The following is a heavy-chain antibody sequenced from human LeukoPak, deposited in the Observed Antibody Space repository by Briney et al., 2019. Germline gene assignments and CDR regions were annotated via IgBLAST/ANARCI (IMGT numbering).Heavy chain of an antibody. J-gene: IGHJ6*03. CDR3: ASGGWPHYYYYMDV. CDR2: MYISGSP. CDR1: GTSITWGYY. V-gene: IGHV4-4*07. Sequence: SETLSLTCSVSGTSITWGYYWGWIRQPAGKGLEWIGRMYISGSPIYNPSLKSRVTMSVDTSKNQFSLNLNSVTAADTAVYYCASGGWPHYYYYMDVWGKGTTVTISS. D-gene: IGHD3-16*01.